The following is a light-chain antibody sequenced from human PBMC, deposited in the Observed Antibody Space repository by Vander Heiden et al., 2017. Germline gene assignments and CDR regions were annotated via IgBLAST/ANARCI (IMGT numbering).Light chain of an antibody. CDR1: QSVSSSY. Sequence: ILLTPSPCTLSLSPGARVTLSCRASQSVSSSYLAWYQQTPGQAPRLLIYGASSRATGIADRFSGNGSGTDFTLTISILEPEEFALYYCQQFGTPSVFGGGTKVEIK. V-gene: IGKV3-20*01. J-gene: IGKJ4*01. CDR2: GAS. CDR3: QQFGTPSV.